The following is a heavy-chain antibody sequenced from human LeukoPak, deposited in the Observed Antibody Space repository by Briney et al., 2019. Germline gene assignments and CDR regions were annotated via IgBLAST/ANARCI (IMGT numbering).Heavy chain of an antibody. J-gene: IGHJ4*02. D-gene: IGHD3-10*01. Sequence: GGSLRLSCAASGFTFSSYWMSWVRQAPGKGLGWVANIKQDGSEKYYVDSVKGRFTISRDNAKNSLHLQMNSPRAEDTAVYYCARGPTPSYYYGSGSYYSLDYWGQGTLVTVSS. CDR2: IKQDGSEK. CDR3: ARGPTPSYYYGSGSYYSLDY. CDR1: GFTFSSYW. V-gene: IGHV3-7*01.